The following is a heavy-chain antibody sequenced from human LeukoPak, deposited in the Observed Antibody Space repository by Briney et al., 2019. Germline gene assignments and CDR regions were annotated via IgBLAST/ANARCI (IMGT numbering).Heavy chain of an antibody. V-gene: IGHV3-7*01. CDR3: AKEASAARRAFDI. CDR2: IKKDGSEK. J-gene: IGHJ3*02. Sequence: GGSLRLSCAASGFTFSSYWMSWVRQAPGKGLEWVANIKKDGSEKYYVDSVKGRFTISRDNAKNSLYLQMNSLRAEDTAVYYCAKEASAARRAFDIWGQGTMVTVSS. CDR1: GFTFSSYW. D-gene: IGHD6-6*01.